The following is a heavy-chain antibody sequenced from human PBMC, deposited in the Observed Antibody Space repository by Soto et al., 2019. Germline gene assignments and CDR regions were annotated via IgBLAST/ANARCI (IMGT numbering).Heavy chain of an antibody. CDR3: ARYRREAVAGYTLDN. CDR2: IDRSGRT. Sequence: SETLSLTCAVYGGSFSDDASSSDWYWNWIRQSPGKGLEWIGEIDRSGRTKYNPSLKSRVTISEDTSKSQFSLKVNSMTAADTAVYYCARYRREAVAGYTLDNWGQGILVTVSS. J-gene: IGHJ4*02. D-gene: IGHD6-13*01. V-gene: IGHV4-34*01. CDR1: GGSFSDDASSSDWY.